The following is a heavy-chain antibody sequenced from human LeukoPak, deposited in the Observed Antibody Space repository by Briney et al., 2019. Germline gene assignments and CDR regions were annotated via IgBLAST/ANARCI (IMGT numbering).Heavy chain of an antibody. CDR1: GGSISSGDYY. CDR2: IYYSGST. Sequence: SRTLSLTCTVSGGSISSGDYYWSWIRQPPGKGLEWIGYIYYSGSTYYNPSLKSRVTISVDTSKNQFSLKLSSVTAADTAVYYCARVSRGRTNYFDYWGQGTLVTVSS. D-gene: IGHD2-15*01. V-gene: IGHV4-30-4*01. J-gene: IGHJ4*02. CDR3: ARVSRGRTNYFDY.